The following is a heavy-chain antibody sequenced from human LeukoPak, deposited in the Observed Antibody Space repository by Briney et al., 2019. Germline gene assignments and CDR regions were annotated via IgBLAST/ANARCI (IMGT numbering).Heavy chain of an antibody. Sequence: GGSLRLSRAASGFTLRSYGMSWVRRAPGKGLEWVSFISASDASTYYADSVKGRFITSRDTSDNTLYLEMNSMRDDDTAAYYCAKGRGSNSIYESWGQGTLVTVSS. D-gene: IGHD2-2*01. J-gene: IGHJ4*02. V-gene: IGHV3-23*01. CDR3: AKGRGSNSIYES. CDR1: GFTLRSYG. CDR2: ISASDAST.